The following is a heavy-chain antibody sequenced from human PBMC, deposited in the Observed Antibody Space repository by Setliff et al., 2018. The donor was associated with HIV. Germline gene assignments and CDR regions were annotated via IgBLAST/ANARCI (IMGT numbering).Heavy chain of an antibody. D-gene: IGHD4-17*01. V-gene: IGHV1-69*06. CDR3: ARAHDYGDFLDAFDI. Sequence: SVMVSCKASGGTFSSYAISWVRQAPGQGLEWMARIIPAFGTPNYAQNFQGRVTITADKSTNTAYMELSSLRSEDTAVYFCARAHDYGDFLDAFDIWGQGTMVTVSS. CDR1: GGTFSSYA. CDR2: IIPAFGTP. J-gene: IGHJ3*02.